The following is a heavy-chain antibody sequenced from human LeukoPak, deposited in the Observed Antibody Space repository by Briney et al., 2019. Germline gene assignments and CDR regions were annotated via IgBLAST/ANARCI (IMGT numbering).Heavy chain of an antibody. CDR1: GYTFTDYY. CDR3: ATEGVVVPAVIDY. J-gene: IGHJ4*02. CDR2: VDPEDGET. V-gene: IGHV1-69-2*01. Sequence: ASVKISCKVSGYTFTDYYMHWVEQAPGKGLEWLGLVDPEDGETIYAEKFQGRVTITADTSTDTAYMELSSLRSEDTAVYYCATEGVVVPAVIDYWGQGTLVTVSS. D-gene: IGHD2-2*01.